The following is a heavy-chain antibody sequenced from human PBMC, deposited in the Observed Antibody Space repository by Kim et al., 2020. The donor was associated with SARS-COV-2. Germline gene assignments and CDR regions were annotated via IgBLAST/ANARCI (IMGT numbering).Heavy chain of an antibody. D-gene: IGHD3-10*01. J-gene: IGHJ4*02. V-gene: IGHV1-69*01. CDR3: ARDLWFGDVKRFDY. Sequence: AQKFQGRVTITADESTSTAYMELSSLRSEDTAVYYCARDLWFGDVKRFDYWGQGTLVTVSS.